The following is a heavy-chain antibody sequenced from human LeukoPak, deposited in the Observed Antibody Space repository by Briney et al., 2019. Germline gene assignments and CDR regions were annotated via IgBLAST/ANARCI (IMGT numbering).Heavy chain of an antibody. CDR2: IYYSGST. V-gene: IGHV4-59*01. CDR3: ARDVIAAAGTTGFDY. Sequence: SETLSLTCTVSGGSISSYYWRWIRQPPGKGLEWIGYIYYSGSTNYNPSLKSRVTISVDTSKNQFSLKLSSVTAADTAVYYCARDVIAAAGTTGFDYWGQGTLVTVSS. D-gene: IGHD6-13*01. CDR1: GGSISSYY. J-gene: IGHJ4*02.